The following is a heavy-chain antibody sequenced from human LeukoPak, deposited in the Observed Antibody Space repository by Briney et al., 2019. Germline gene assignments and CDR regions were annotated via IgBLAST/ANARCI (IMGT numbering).Heavy chain of an antibody. CDR3: ARSRPYYYGSGSYYKVYYYYYMDV. CDR2: INHSGST. Sequence: PSETLSLTCAVYGGSFSGYYWSWIRQPPGKGLEWIGEINHSGSTNYNPSLKSRVTISVDTSKNQFSLKLSSVTAADTAVYYCARSRPYYYGSGSYYKVYYYYYMDVWGKGTTVTVSS. D-gene: IGHD3-10*01. CDR1: GGSFSGYY. V-gene: IGHV4-34*01. J-gene: IGHJ6*03.